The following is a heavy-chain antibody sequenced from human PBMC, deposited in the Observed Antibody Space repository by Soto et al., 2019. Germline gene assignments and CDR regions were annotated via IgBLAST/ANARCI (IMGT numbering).Heavy chain of an antibody. CDR1: GFTFSSYA. J-gene: IGHJ5*02. CDR3: PKDTALEQYDLLSRFDP. V-gene: IGHV3-23*01. Sequence: GGSLRLSCAASGFTFSSYAMSWVRQAPGKGLEWVSAISGSGGSTYYADSVKGRVTISRDNSKNTLYLQMNSMRSEDIAVYYCPKDTALEQYDLLSRFDPWGQGNLVNVS. CDR2: ISGSGGST. D-gene: IGHD3-9*01.